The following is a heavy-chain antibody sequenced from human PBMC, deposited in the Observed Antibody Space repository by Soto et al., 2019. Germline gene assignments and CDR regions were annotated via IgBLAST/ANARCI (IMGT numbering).Heavy chain of an antibody. CDR1: GFTFSSYA. Sequence: EVQLLESGGGLVQPGGSLRLPCAASGFTFSSYALSWVRQAPGKGLEWVSTISRSGDSTYYADSVKGRFTISRDNPKNTLYLQMNSLRAVDTAVYYFAKLGVGVVGATDYWGQGTLVTVSS. V-gene: IGHV3-23*01. J-gene: IGHJ4*02. CDR2: ISRSGDST. D-gene: IGHD1-26*01. CDR3: AKLGVGVVGATDY.